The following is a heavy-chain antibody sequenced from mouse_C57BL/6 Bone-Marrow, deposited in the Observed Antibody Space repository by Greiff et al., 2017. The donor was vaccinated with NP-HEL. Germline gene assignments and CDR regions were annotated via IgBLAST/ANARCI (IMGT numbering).Heavy chain of an antibody. CDR2: INPSNGGT. J-gene: IGHJ3*01. V-gene: IGHV1-53*01. CDR1: GYTFTSYW. CDR3: ARDCYGSSAWFAY. D-gene: IGHD1-1*01. Sequence: VQLQQPGTELVKPGASVKLSCKASGYTFTSYWMHWVKQRPGQGLEWIGNINPSNGGTNYNEKFKSKATLTVDKSSSTAYMQLSSLTSEDSAVYYCARDCYGSSAWFAYWGQETLVTVSA.